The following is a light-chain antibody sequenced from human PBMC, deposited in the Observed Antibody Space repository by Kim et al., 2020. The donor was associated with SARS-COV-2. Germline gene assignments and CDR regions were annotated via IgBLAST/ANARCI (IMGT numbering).Light chain of an antibody. CDR2: DVS. J-gene: IGLJ3*02. V-gene: IGLV2-14*04. Sequence: GQSVTISCTGTSRDVSGYNYVSWYQQHPGKAPKLMIYDVSKRPSGVSNRFSGSKSGNTASLTISGLQAEDEADYYCSSYTSSSTWVFGGGTQLTVL. CDR3: SSYTSSSTWV. CDR1: SRDVSGYNY.